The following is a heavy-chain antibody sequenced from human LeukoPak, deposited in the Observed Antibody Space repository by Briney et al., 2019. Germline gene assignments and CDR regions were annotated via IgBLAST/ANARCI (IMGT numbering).Heavy chain of an antibody. CDR1: GGSISSYY. CDR2: IYYSGST. Sequence: SSETLSLTCTVSGGSISSYYWSWIRQPPGKGLEWIGYIYYSGSTNYNPSLKRRVTISVDTSKNQFSLKLSSVTAADTAVYYCARTYSSGWYWYFDYWGQGTLVTVSS. V-gene: IGHV4-59*01. J-gene: IGHJ4*02. D-gene: IGHD6-19*01. CDR3: ARTYSSGWYWYFDY.